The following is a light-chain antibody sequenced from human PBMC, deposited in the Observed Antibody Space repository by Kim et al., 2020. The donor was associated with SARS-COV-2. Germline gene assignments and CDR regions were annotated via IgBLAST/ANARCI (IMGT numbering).Light chain of an antibody. CDR3: SSWDRSLAAWV. CDR1: SDNVGNEG. CDR2: RSN. Sequence: QPGTPACPGNSDNVGNEGASWLQQHQGHPPKLLSYRSNNRPSGISARFSASRSGIAASLTITGLQPEDEADYYCSSWDRSLAAWVFGGGTQLTVL. V-gene: IGLV10-54*04. J-gene: IGLJ3*02.